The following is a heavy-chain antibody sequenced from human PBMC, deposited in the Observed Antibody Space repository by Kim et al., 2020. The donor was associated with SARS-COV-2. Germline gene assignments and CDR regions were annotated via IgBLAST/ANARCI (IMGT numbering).Heavy chain of an antibody. D-gene: IGHD1-26*01. J-gene: IGHJ1*01. CDR3: ARDNGWELGVIYFQH. CDR2: IYYSGST. Sequence: SETLSLTCTVSGGSISSYYWSWIRQPPGKGLEWIGYIYYSGSTNYNPSLKSRVTISVDTSKNQFSLKLSSVTAADTAVYYCARDNGWELGVIYFQHWGQGTLVTVSS. V-gene: IGHV4-59*01. CDR1: GGSISSYY.